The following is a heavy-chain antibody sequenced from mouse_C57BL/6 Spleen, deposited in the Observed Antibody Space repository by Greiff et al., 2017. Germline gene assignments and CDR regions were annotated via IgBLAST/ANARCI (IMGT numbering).Heavy chain of an antibody. D-gene: IGHD2-4*01. CDR1: GYTFTDYY. J-gene: IGHJ3*01. CDR3: ARDYDYARFAY. V-gene: IGHV1-19*01. Sequence: VQLKESGPVLVKPGASVKMSCKASGYTFTDYYMNWVKQSHGKSLEWIGVINPYNGGTSYNQKFKGKATLTVDKSSSTAYMELNSLTSEDSAVYYCARDYDYARFAYWGQGTLVTVSA. CDR2: INPYNGGT.